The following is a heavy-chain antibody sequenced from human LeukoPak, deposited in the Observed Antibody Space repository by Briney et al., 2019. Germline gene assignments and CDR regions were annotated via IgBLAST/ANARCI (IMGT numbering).Heavy chain of an antibody. J-gene: IGHJ4*02. V-gene: IGHV4-34*01. CDR3: ASTSPKYYYESSGYSSLFDN. CDR1: GGSFSGYY. CDR2: IYYSGNT. D-gene: IGHD3-22*01. Sequence: NPSETLSLTCAVYGGSFSGYYWSWIRQPPGKGLEWIGTIYYSGNTYYNPSLKSRLTISVDTSKNQFSLKLRSVTAADTALYYCASTSPKYYYESSGYSSLFDNWGQGTLVTVSS.